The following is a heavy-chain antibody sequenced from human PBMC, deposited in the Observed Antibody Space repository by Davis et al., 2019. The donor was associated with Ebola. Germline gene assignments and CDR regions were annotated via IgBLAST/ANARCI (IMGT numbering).Heavy chain of an antibody. D-gene: IGHD3-3*01. J-gene: IGHJ6*02. V-gene: IGHV3-7*01. CDR1: GFTFSSYW. CDR3: ARDLIRFLEWLDTYYYYGMDV. CDR2: IKQDGSEK. Sequence: PGGSLRLSCAASGFTFSSYWMSWVRQAPGKGLEWVANIKQDGSEKYYVDSVKGRFTISRDNSKNTLYLQMNSLRAEDTAVYYCARDLIRFLEWLDTYYYYGMDVWGQGTTVTVSS.